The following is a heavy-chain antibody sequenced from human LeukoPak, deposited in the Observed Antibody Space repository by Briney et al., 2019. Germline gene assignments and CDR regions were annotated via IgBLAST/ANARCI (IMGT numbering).Heavy chain of an antibody. V-gene: IGHV1-2*06. CDR3: ASAYRNYGSGSYYNGFDP. CDR1: GYTFTGYY. Sequence: GASVKVSCKASGYTFTGYYMHWVRQAPGQGLEWMGRINPNSGGTNYAQKFQGRVTMTRDTSISTAYMELSRLRSDDTAVYYCASAYRNYGSGSYYNGFDPWGRGTLVTVSS. J-gene: IGHJ5*02. D-gene: IGHD3-10*01. CDR2: INPNSGGT.